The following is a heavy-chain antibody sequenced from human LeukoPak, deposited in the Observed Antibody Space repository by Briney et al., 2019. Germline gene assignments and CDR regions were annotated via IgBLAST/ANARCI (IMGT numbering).Heavy chain of an antibody. V-gene: IGHV4-61*02. Sequence: SETLSLTCTVSGGSISSGSYYWSWIRQPAGKGLEWIGRIYTSGSTNYNPSLKSRVTISVDTSKNQFSLKLSSVTAADTAVYYCARHTGDTAIDYWGQGTLVTVSS. CDR3: ARHTGDTAIDY. D-gene: IGHD5-18*01. CDR1: GGSISSGSYY. J-gene: IGHJ4*02. CDR2: IYTSGST.